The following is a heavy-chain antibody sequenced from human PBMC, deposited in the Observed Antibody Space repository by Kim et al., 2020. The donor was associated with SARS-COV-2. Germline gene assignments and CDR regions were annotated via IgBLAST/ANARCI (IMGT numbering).Heavy chain of an antibody. D-gene: IGHD6-19*01. CDR2: IYYSGST. J-gene: IGHJ4*02. V-gene: IGHV4-59*13. Sequence: SETLSLTCTVSGGSISSDYWSWIRQPPGKGLEWIGSIYYSGSTDYNPSLKSRVTISVATSKNQFSLKLSSVTAADTAVYYCAKDKGNSGWYYFDSWGQGTLVTVSS. CDR3: AKDKGNSGWYYFDS. CDR1: GGSISSDY.